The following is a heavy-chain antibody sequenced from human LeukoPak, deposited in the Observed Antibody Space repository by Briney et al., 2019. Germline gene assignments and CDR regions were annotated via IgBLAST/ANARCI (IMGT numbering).Heavy chain of an antibody. Sequence: ETLSLTCAVYGGSFSGYYWSWIRQPPGKGLEWIGEINRGGGTNYNPSLKSRVTISVDTSKNQFSLRLTSVTAADTAVYYCARRRWFDPWGQGTLVTVSS. J-gene: IGHJ5*02. CDR1: GGSFSGYY. CDR2: INRGGGT. CDR3: ARRRWFDP. V-gene: IGHV4-34*01.